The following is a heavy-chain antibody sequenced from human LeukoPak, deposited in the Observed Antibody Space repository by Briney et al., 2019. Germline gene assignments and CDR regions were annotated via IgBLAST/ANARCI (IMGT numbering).Heavy chain of an antibody. J-gene: IGHJ4*02. Sequence: AETLSLTCTVSGDSMSDYFWTWIRQPPGKGLEWIGYIYYSGSTNYNPSLKSRVTISVDTSKNQFSLKLSSVTAADTAVYYCARVYCSGGSCYLDYWGQGTLVTVSS. D-gene: IGHD2-15*01. CDR2: IYYSGST. CDR1: GDSMSDYF. V-gene: IGHV4-59*01. CDR3: ARVYCSGGSCYLDY.